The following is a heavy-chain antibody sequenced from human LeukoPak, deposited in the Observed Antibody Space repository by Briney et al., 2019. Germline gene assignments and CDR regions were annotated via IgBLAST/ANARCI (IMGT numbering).Heavy chain of an antibody. D-gene: IGHD3-3*01. V-gene: IGHV4-4*02. J-gene: IGHJ3*02. Sequence: SETLSLTCAVSGGSISSSNWWSWVRQPPGKGREWIGEIYHSGSTNYNPSLKSRVTISVDTSKNQFSLKLSSVTAADTAVYYCVIFGVVHDVFVIWRQGTMLSVPS. CDR3: VIFGVVHDVFVI. CDR1: GGSISSSNW. CDR2: IYHSGST.